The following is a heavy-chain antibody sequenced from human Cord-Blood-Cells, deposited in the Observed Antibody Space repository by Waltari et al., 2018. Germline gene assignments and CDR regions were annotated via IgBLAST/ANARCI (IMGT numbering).Heavy chain of an antibody. V-gene: IGHV3-74*01. J-gene: IGHJ4*02. CDR2: INSDGSST. CDR1: GFTFSSYW. D-gene: IGHD3-3*02. CDR3: ARAFSRGAALCDY. Sequence: LVQPGGSLRLSCAASGFTFSSYWMHWVRQAPGKGLVWVSRINSDGSSTSYADSVKGRFTISRDNAKNTLYLQMNSLRAEDTAVYYCARAFSRGAALCDYWGQGTLVTVSS.